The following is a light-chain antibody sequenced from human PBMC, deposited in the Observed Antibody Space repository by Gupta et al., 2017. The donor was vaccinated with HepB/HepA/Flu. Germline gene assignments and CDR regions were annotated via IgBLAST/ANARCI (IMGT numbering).Light chain of an antibody. V-gene: IGLV1-44*01. CDR3: AAWDDSLNGGV. Sequence: QSVLTQPPSASGTPGQRVTISCSGSSSNIVSNTVNWYQPLPGTAPKLLIYSNNQRPSGVPDRFSGSKSGTSASLAISGLQSEDEADYYCAAWDDSLNGGVFGGGTKLTVL. J-gene: IGLJ2*01. CDR1: SSNIVSNT. CDR2: SNN.